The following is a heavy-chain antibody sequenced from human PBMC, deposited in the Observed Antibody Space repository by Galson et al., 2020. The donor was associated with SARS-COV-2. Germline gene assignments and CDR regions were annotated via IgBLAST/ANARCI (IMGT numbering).Heavy chain of an antibody. D-gene: IGHD4-17*01. Sequence: SETLSLTCAVSGTSISSGSYSWNWIRQPPGKGLEWIGYISHRGGTYYNPSLKSRVTISGDGSKNQFSFRLSSVTAAATAVYYCARLHYGEYAPEAFDIWGPGTRVTVAS. CDR2: ISHRGGT. V-gene: IGHV4-30-2*01. CDR1: GTSISSGSYS. CDR3: ARLHYGEYAPEAFDI. J-gene: IGHJ3*02.